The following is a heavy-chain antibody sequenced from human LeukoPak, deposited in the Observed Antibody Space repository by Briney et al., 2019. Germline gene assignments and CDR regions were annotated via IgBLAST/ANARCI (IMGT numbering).Heavy chain of an antibody. CDR1: GGSISSSSYY. V-gene: IGHV4-39*01. CDR2: IYYSGST. D-gene: IGHD3-22*01. J-gene: IGHJ4*02. CDR3: ARHHDSSDWSDY. Sequence: SETLSLTCTVSGGSISSSSYYWGWIRQPPGKGLEWIGSIYYSGSTYYNPSLKSRVTISVDTSKNQFSLKLSSVTAADTAVYYCARHHDSSDWSDYWCLGTLVTVSS.